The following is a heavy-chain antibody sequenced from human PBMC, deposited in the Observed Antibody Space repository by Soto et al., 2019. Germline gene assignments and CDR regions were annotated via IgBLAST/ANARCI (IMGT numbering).Heavy chain of an antibody. CDR1: GGSISNDY. CDR2: IYHSGTT. Sequence: QVQLQESGPGLVKPSETLSLTCTVSGGSISNDYWNWIRQPPGQGLEWIGYIYHSGTTTYNPSLKSRVTILVDTSKNQFSLKLASVTAADTAVYYCARDVLGSGSSGLDPWGQGILVTVSS. V-gene: IGHV4-59*12. D-gene: IGHD3-10*01. CDR3: ARDVLGSGSSGLDP. J-gene: IGHJ5*02.